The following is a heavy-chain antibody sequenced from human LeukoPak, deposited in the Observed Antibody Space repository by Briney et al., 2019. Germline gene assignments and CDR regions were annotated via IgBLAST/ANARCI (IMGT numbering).Heavy chain of an antibody. D-gene: IGHD2-2*01. CDR2: ISGSGGST. CDR3: ARAMSSGEYCSSASCPYWYFDL. J-gene: IGHJ2*01. V-gene: IGHV3-23*01. Sequence: GGSLRLSGAASGFTFSSYAMNWVRQAPGKGLEWVSGISGSGGSTYFSDSVKGRFTISRDNSKNTRYLQMNSLRAEDTALYYCARAMSSGEYCSSASCPYWYFDLWGRDTLVTVSS. CDR1: GFTFSSYA.